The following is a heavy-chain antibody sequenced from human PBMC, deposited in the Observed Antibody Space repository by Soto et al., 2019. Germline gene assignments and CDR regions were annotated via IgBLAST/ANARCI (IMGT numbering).Heavy chain of an antibody. CDR2: FDPEDGET. V-gene: IGHV1-24*01. CDR3: AAESLGKTGTRHAFDY. Sequence: ASVKVSCKVSGYTLTELSMHWVRPAPGKGLEWMGGFDPEDGETIYAQKFQGRVTRTEDTSTDTAYMELSSLRSEDTSVYYCAAESLGKTGTRHAFDYLGQGTLVTVSS. D-gene: IGHD1-1*01. CDR1: GYTLTELS. J-gene: IGHJ4*01.